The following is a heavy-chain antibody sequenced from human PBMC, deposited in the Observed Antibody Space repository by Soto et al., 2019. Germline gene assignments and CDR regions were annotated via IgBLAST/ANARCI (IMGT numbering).Heavy chain of an antibody. D-gene: IGHD1-26*01. Sequence: SETRSLTWAGSGGSASRTNWWTWVRQSQGKGLEWIGEIYHSGTANYNQSLRGRVTISVDKPNNQFSQKMRYMTAADTAVFYCARIRGNGTYPHEFQPLGRRALVPVSA. CDR2: IYHSGTA. CDR1: GGSASRTNW. J-gene: IGHJ1*01. V-gene: IGHV4-4*02. CDR3: ARIRGNGTYPHEFQP.